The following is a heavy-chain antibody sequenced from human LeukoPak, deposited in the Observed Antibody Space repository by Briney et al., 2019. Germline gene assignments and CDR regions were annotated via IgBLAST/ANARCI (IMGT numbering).Heavy chain of an antibody. CDR2: IYTSGST. V-gene: IGHV4-61*02. CDR3: ARDSQPNWFDP. CDR1: GGSISSGSYY. Sequence: SQTLSLTCTVSGGSISSGSYYWSWIRQPAGKGLEWIGRIYTSGSTNYNPSLKSRVTISVDTSKNQFSLKLSSVTAADTAVYYCARDSQPNWFDPWGQGTLVTVSS. J-gene: IGHJ5*02.